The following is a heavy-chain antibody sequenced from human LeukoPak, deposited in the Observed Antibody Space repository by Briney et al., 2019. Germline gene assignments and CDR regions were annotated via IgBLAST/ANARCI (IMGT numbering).Heavy chain of an antibody. J-gene: IGHJ4*02. Sequence: GGSLRLSCAASGFTFSDYYMSWIRQAPGKGLEWLSYISSSSTYTNYADSVKGRFTISRDNAKNSLYLQMNSLRAEDTAVYYCARDLKGSAWYVDYWGQGTLVTPSS. CDR1: GFTFSDYY. V-gene: IGHV3-11*05. CDR3: ARDLKGSAWYVDY. CDR2: ISSSSTYT. D-gene: IGHD6-19*01.